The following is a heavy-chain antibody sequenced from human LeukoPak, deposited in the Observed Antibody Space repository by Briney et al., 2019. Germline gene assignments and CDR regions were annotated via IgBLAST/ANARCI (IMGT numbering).Heavy chain of an antibody. J-gene: IGHJ5*02. CDR1: GYTSTSYG. CDR2: ISAYNGNT. CDR3: ARTTIKLWIRSWFDP. D-gene: IGHD5-18*01. V-gene: IGHV1-18*01. Sequence: ASVKVSCKAPGYTSTSYGISWVRQAPGQGLEWMGWISAYNGNTNYAQKLQGRVTMTTDTSTSTAYMELRSLRSDDTAGYYCARTTIKLWIRSWFDPWGQGTLVTVSS.